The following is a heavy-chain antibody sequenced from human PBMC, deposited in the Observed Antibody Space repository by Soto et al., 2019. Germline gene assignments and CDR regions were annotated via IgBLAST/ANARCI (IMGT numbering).Heavy chain of an antibody. Sequence: QVQLVQSGAEVKKPGSSVKVSCKASGGTFSSYAISWVRQAPGQGLEWMGGIIPIFGTANYAQKFQGRVTITADESTRTAYMELSSLRSEDTAVYYCARSITIFGVVSNFDYWGQGTLVTVSS. CDR1: GGTFSSYA. CDR3: ARSITIFGVVSNFDY. D-gene: IGHD3-3*01. J-gene: IGHJ4*02. V-gene: IGHV1-69*12. CDR2: IIPIFGTA.